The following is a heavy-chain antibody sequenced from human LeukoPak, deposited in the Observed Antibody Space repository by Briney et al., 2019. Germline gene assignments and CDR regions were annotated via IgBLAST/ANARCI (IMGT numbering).Heavy chain of an antibody. Sequence: SETLSLTCAVSGGSFSAYYWSWIRQPPGKGLEWIGEINHSGSTNYNPSLKSRVTISVDTSKNQFSLNLNSLTAADTAVYYCARGQWLDNDWGQGTLVTVSS. D-gene: IGHD6-19*01. V-gene: IGHV4-34*01. CDR3: ARGQWLDND. J-gene: IGHJ4*02. CDR1: GGSFSAYY. CDR2: INHSGST.